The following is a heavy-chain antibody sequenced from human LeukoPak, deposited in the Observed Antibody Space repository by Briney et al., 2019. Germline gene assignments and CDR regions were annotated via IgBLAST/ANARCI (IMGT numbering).Heavy chain of an antibody. Sequence: GRSLRLSCAASGFTFSSYAMHWVRQAPGKGLEWVAVISYDGSNKYYADSVKGRFTISRDNSKNTLYLQMNSLRAEDTAVYYCARAAAGTYSPFDPWGQGTLVTVSS. V-gene: IGHV3-30*04. D-gene: IGHD6-13*01. CDR3: ARAAAGTYSPFDP. CDR2: ISYDGSNK. CDR1: GFTFSSYA. J-gene: IGHJ5*02.